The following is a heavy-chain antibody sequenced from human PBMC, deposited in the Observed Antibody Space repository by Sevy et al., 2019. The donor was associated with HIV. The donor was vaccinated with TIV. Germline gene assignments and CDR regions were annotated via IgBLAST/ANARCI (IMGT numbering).Heavy chain of an antibody. Sequence: SETLSLTCTVSGGSISSGNYLWSWIRQTPGKGLEWIGTVHYSGRTYYNPSLKSRVTISEDTSKNQFSLNLNSVTAAHTAVYFCARNFDYWGQGTLVTVSS. J-gene: IGHJ4*02. CDR1: GGSISSGNYL. CDR3: ARNFDY. CDR2: VHYSGRT. V-gene: IGHV4-39*01.